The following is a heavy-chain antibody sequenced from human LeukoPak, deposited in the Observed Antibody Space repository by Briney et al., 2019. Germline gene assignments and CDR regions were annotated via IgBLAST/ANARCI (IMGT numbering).Heavy chain of an antibody. CDR1: GFTFSSFA. Sequence: GGSLRLSCAASGFTFSSFAMSWVRRAPGKGLEWVSGISHGGDHIYYADSVKGRFTVSRDNSENTLYLQMNSLRPDDTAVYHCAKEMKSGGWPIDYWGQGVLVTVSS. D-gene: IGHD2-15*01. J-gene: IGHJ4*02. V-gene: IGHV3-23*01. CDR2: ISHGGDHI. CDR3: AKEMKSGGWPIDY.